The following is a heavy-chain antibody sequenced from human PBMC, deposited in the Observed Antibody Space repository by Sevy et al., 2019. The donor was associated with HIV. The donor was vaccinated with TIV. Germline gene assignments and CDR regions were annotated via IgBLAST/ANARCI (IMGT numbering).Heavy chain of an antibody. Sequence: GGSLRLSCAASGFTFSSYAMTWVRQAPGKGLEWVSGISGSGGSTYYADSVKGRFTISRDNSKNTLYMQMNSLRGEDTAVYYCGKDSGYGGNSAGDYWGQGTLVTVSS. J-gene: IGHJ4*02. V-gene: IGHV3-23*01. CDR2: ISGSGGST. CDR1: GFTFSSYA. D-gene: IGHD4-17*01. CDR3: GKDSGYGGNSAGDY.